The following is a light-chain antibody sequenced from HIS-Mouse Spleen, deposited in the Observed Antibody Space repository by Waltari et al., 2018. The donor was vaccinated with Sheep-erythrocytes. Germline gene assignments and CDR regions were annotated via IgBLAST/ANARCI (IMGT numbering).Light chain of an antibody. CDR3: CSYAGSYNHV. J-gene: IGLJ1*01. CDR2: DVS. CDR1: SSDVGGYNY. Sequence: QSALTQPRSVSGSPGQSVTISCTGTSSDVGGYNYVSWYQPHPGKAPKLMIYDVSNRPSGVPDRLSGSKSGNTASLTISGLQAEDEADYYCCSYAGSYNHVFATGTKVTVL. V-gene: IGLV2-11*01.